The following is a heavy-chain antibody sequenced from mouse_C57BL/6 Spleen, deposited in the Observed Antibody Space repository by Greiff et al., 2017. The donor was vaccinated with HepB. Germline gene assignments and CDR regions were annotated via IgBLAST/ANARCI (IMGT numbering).Heavy chain of an antibody. CDR1: GYTFTDYE. CDR3: TRAVGDAMDY. CDR2: IDPETGGT. Sequence: VQLQQSGAELVRPGASVTLSCKASGYTFTDYEMHWVKQTPVHGLEWIGAIDPETGGTAYNQKFKGKAILTADKSSSTAYMELRSLTSEDSAVYYCTRAVGDAMDYWGQGTSVTVSS. J-gene: IGHJ4*01. V-gene: IGHV1-15*01.